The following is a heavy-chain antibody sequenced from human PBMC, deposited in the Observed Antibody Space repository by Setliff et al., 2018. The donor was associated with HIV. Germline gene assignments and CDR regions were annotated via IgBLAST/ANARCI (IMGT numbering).Heavy chain of an antibody. CDR2: VNLPKTL. CDR1: GGSLNDYS. J-gene: IGHJ4*02. Sequence: PSETLSLTCAVYGGSLNDYSWNWIRQSPGKGLEWIGEVNLPKTLNYNPSLESRITISVDTSKKQFSLDLSSVTAADTAVYFCARAIVKTGYHTKSRVFDYWGQETLVTVSS. CDR3: ARAIVKTGYHTKSRVFDY. V-gene: IGHV4-34*01. D-gene: IGHD3-9*01.